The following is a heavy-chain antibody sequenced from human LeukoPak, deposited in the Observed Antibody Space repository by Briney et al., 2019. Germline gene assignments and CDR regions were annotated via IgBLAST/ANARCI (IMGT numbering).Heavy chain of an antibody. D-gene: IGHD3-16*02. J-gene: IGHJ5*02. CDR3: ARVIIISVARWFDP. CDR2: IYSGGST. CDR1: GFTVSSNY. V-gene: IGHV3-66*01. Sequence: RGSLRLSCAASGFTVSSNYMSWVRQAPGKGLEWGSVIYSGGSTYYADSLKGRFTISRDNSKNTLYLQMNSLRAEDTAVYYCARVIIISVARWFDPWGQGTLVTVSS.